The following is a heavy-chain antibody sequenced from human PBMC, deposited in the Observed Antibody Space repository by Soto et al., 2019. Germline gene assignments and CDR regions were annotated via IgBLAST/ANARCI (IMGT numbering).Heavy chain of an antibody. V-gene: IGHV3-53*02. D-gene: IGHD4-17*01. J-gene: IGHJ1*01. CDR2: IYADGTT. CDR3: ARDWNGDSVIEH. Sequence: EVQLVETGGGLIQPGGSLSLSCAASGFAVSNSYMRWVRQAPGKGLEWDSVIYADGTTHSADSVRGRFTISRDSSRNTVYLQINNLRAEDTAVYYCARDWNGDSVIEHWGQGTLVTVSS. CDR1: GFAVSNSY.